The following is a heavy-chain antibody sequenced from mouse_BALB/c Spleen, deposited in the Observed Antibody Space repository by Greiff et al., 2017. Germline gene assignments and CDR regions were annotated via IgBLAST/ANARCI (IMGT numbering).Heavy chain of an antibody. CDR3: ATYDYWCAY. Sequence: QVQLQQSGAELAKPGASVKMSCKASGYTFTSYWMHWVKQRPGQGLEWIGYINPSTGYTEYNQKFKDKATLTADKSSSTAYMQLSSLTSEDSAVYYCATYDYWCAYWGQGTLVTVSA. D-gene: IGHD2-4*01. CDR1: GYTFTSYW. V-gene: IGHV1-7*01. CDR2: INPSTGYT. J-gene: IGHJ3*01.